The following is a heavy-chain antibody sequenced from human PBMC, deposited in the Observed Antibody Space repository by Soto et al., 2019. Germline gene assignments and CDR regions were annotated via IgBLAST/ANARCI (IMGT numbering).Heavy chain of an antibody. J-gene: IGHJ6*02. CDR3: ARLKWEPPPGYYYYYGMDV. CDR2: ISSSSSYI. D-gene: IGHD1-26*01. Sequence: PGGSLRLSCAASGFTFSGYSMNWVRQAPGKGLEWVSSISSSSSYIYYADSVKGRFTISRDNAKNSLYLQVNSLRAEDTAVYYCARLKWEPPPGYYYYYGMDVWGQGTTVTVSS. V-gene: IGHV3-21*01. CDR1: GFTFSGYS.